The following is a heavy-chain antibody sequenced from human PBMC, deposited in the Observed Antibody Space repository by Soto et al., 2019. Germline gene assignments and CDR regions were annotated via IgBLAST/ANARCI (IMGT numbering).Heavy chain of an antibody. CDR2: INPNSGGT. D-gene: IGHD2-2*01. CDR3: ARGGGKFYQLLGLYYYYGMEG. V-gene: IGHV1-2*04. CDR1: GYTFTGYY. Sequence: ASVKVSCKASGYTFTGYYMHWVRQAPGQGLEWMGWINPNSGGTNYAQKFQGWVTMTRDTSISTAYMELSRLRSDDTAVYYCARGGGKFYQLLGLYYYYGMEGWGKGTKVTVSS. J-gene: IGHJ6*04.